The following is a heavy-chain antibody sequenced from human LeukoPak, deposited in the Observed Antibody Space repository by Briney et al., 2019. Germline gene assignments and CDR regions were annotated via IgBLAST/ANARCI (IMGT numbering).Heavy chain of an antibody. V-gene: IGHV5-51*01. Sequence: GESLMISCKGSGYSFTNYWIGWVRQMPVKGLEWMGIIYPGDSDTRYSPSFQGQVTISADKSITTAYLQWSSLKASDTAMYYCARLAGCSTSSCMEGWFDPWGQGTLVTVSS. D-gene: IGHD2-2*01. J-gene: IGHJ5*02. CDR3: ARLAGCSTSSCMEGWFDP. CDR2: IYPGDSDT. CDR1: GYSFTNYW.